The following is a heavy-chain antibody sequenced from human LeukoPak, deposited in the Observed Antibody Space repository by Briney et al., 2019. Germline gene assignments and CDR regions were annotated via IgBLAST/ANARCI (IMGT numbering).Heavy chain of an antibody. CDR2: IYTGGTT. CDR3: ASSEQSGGGFDY. V-gene: IGHV3-53*01. CDR1: GFTVSSNY. D-gene: IGHD3-16*01. Sequence: GGSLRLSCAASGFTVSSNYMSWVRQAPGKGLEWVSIIYTGGTTYYADSVKGRFTISRDNAKNSLYLQMNSLRAEDTAVYYCASSEQSGGGFDYWGQGTLVTVSS. J-gene: IGHJ4*02.